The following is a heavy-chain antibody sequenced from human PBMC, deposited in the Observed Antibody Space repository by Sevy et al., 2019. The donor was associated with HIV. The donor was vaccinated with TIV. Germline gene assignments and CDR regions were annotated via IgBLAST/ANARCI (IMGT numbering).Heavy chain of an antibody. CDR3: ARDYCLGGTCYSDH. CDR2: ISGSGKTK. CDR1: GFTFSAYE. Sequence: GGSLRLSCAASGFTFSAYEMNWVRQAPGKGLEWLSYISGSGKTKFYADSVRGRFTVSRDNARKSLYLQMNSLRADDTAMYYCARDYCLGGTCYSDHWGQGTLVTVSS. V-gene: IGHV3-48*03. J-gene: IGHJ4*02. D-gene: IGHD2-15*01.